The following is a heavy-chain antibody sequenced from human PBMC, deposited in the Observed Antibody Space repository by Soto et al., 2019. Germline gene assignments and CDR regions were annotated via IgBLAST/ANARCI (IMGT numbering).Heavy chain of an antibody. J-gene: IGHJ3*02. CDR2: IKQDGREK. Sequence: EVQLVESGGGLVQPGGSLRLSCAASGFTFSSYWMSWVRQAPGKGLEWVANIKQDGREKYYVDSVKGRFTISRDNAKNSLYLQMNSLRAEDTAVYYCARDQLWFGEHPTSSFDIWGQGTMVTVSS. CDR3: ARDQLWFGEHPTSSFDI. D-gene: IGHD3-10*01. CDR1: GFTFSSYW. V-gene: IGHV3-7*01.